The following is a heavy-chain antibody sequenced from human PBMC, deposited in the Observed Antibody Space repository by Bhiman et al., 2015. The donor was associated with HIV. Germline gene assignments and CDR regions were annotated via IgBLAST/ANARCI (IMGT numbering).Heavy chain of an antibody. CDR2: ISGSGTTI. Sequence: EVQLVESGGGLVQPGGSLRLSCATSGFTFSSYEMNWVRQAPGKGLEWISYISGSGTTIYYADSVKDRFTISRDNAKNSLYLQMNSLRAEDTAVYYCARGAGITMIIETNWYFDLVGPWHPGHCLL. CDR3: ARGAGITMIIETNWYFDL. D-gene: IGHD3-22*01. J-gene: IGHJ2*01. V-gene: IGHV3-48*03. CDR1: GFTFSSYE.